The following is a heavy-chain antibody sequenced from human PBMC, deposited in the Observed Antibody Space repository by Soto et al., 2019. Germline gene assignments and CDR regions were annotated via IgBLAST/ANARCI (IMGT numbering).Heavy chain of an antibody. CDR3: ARDRVTRYLDWLLFI. V-gene: IGHV1-69*13. CDR1: GSTFSNYA. Sequence: GASVKVSCKASGSTFSNYAISWVRKAPGQGLEWMGEIISIFGTANYAQKLPGRVTITADEATSTAYMELSILKSEDTDVYYCARDRVTRYLDWLLFIWGQGTLVTVYS. J-gene: IGHJ4*02. CDR2: IISIFGTA. D-gene: IGHD3-9*01.